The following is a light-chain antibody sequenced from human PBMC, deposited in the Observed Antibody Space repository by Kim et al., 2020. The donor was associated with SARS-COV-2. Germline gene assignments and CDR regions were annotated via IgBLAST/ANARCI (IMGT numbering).Light chain of an antibody. J-gene: IGLJ1*01. CDR3: QAWDSNTCV. V-gene: IGLV3-1*01. CDR2: QDK. Sequence: SYELTQPPSVSVSPGQTATITCSGEKLGDKHTSWYQQRPGQSPILVISQDKRRPSGIPERFSGSNSGNTATLTISETPTLDEADYFCQAWDSNTCVFGTGTKVTVL. CDR1: KLGDKH.